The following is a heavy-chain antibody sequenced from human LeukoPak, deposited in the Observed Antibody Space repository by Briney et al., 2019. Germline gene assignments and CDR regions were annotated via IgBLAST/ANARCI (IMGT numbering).Heavy chain of an antibody. CDR3: ARSLKIAVAGTNWFDP. J-gene: IGHJ5*02. CDR2: IIPIFGTA. Sequence: SVKVSCKASGGTFSSYAISWVRQAPGQGLEWMGGIIPIFGTANYAQKFQGRVTITADESTSTAYMELSSLRSEDTAVYYCARSLKIAVAGTNWFDPWGQGTLVTVSS. V-gene: IGHV1-69*13. CDR1: GGTFSSYA. D-gene: IGHD6-19*01.